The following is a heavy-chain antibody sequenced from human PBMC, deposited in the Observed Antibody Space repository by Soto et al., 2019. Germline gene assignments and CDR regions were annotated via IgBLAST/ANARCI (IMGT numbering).Heavy chain of an antibody. J-gene: IGHJ6*02. CDR1: GFIFSNYA. D-gene: IGHD1-1*01. V-gene: IGHV3-30-3*01. CDR2: TSYDGTNK. Sequence: QVQLVESGGGVVQPGRSLRLCCAASGFIFSNYAMIWVRQAPGKGLEWVAATSYDGTNKYYVDSVKGRFTISRDNSENTLYLQMHSLRTEDTAVYYCARVGGVLLPGTSTGMSGYYGLDVWGQGTTVTVSS. CDR3: ARVGGVLLPGTSTGMSGYYGLDV.